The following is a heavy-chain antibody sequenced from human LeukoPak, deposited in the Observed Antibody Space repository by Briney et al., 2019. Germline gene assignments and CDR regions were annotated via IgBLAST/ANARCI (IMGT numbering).Heavy chain of an antibody. Sequence: GGSLRLSCAASGFTFSSYALHWVRQAPGKGLEWVALISYDGSNKHYADSVKGRFTTSRDNSKNTLYLQMNSLRAEDTAVYYCARVIAAAGTRYYYYYYGMDVWGQGTTVTVSS. CDR2: ISYDGSNK. CDR1: GFTFSSYA. D-gene: IGHD6-13*01. J-gene: IGHJ6*02. CDR3: ARVIAAAGTRYYYYYYGMDV. V-gene: IGHV3-30-3*01.